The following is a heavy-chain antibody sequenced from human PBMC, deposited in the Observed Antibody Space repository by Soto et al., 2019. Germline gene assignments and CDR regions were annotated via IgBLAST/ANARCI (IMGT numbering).Heavy chain of an antibody. V-gene: IGHV1-69*08. Sequence: QVQLVQSGAEVTKPGSSVKVSCKASGGTFSSYTITWVRQAPGQGLEWLWRIIPIFGVTNYAQKFQDRVTITADRSTTTAYMELSRLRSEDTAVYYCVRDWESTTQTWGFGDSWGQGTLVTVSS. CDR3: VRDWESTTQTWGFGDS. J-gene: IGHJ4*02. D-gene: IGHD1-1*01. CDR1: GGTFSSYT. CDR2: IIPIFGVT.